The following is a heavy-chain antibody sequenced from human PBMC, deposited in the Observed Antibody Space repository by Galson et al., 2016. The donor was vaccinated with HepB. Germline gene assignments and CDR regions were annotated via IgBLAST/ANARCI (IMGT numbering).Heavy chain of an antibody. CDR3: AGYGGYSV. J-gene: IGHJ1*01. Sequence: SLRLSCAASGFDLISNHIGWVRQAPGKGLECLSVTSDKGRTYYADSVKGRFTVSRDRSKNTEYLQMNNLRAEDTAVYYCAGYGGYSVWGQGTLVTVSS. V-gene: IGHV3-53*01. D-gene: IGHD4-23*01. CDR1: GFDLISNH. CDR2: TSDKGRT.